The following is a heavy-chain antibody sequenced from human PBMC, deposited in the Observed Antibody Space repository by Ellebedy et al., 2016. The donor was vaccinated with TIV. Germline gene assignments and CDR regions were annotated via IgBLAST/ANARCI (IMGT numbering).Heavy chain of an antibody. J-gene: IGHJ4*02. V-gene: IGHV3-30*04. Sequence: PGGFLRLSCVASGFTFRSYAMHWVRQAPGKGLEWVAVISYDGSKKYHVDSVTGRFTISRDNSKNTLYLQLNSLRAEDTAVYYCAKETQHNDVWSGHSDWGQGTLVTVSS. D-gene: IGHD3-3*01. CDR2: ISYDGSKK. CDR1: GFTFRSYA. CDR3: AKETQHNDVWSGHSD.